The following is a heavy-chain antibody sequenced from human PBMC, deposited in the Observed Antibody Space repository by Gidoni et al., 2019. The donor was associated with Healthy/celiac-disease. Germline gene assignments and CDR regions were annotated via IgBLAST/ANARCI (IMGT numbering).Heavy chain of an antibody. D-gene: IGHD6-13*01. J-gene: IGHJ4*02. Sequence: QVQLQESGPGLVKPSATLSLTCTVSGGSISSYYWSWIRQPPGKGLEWIGYIYYSGSTKYNPSLKSRVTISVDTSKNQFSLKLSSVTAADTAVYYCARGQQLAPFDYWGQGTLVTVSS. CDR3: ARGQQLAPFDY. V-gene: IGHV4-59*01. CDR1: GGSISSYY. CDR2: IYYSGST.